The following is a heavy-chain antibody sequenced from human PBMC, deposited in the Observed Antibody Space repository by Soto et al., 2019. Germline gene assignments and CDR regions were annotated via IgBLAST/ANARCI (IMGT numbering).Heavy chain of an antibody. CDR1: GFSFSSYA. J-gene: IGHJ4*02. CDR2: ISGSGGST. CDR3: AKDARRYCSSTSCYASKPLDY. V-gene: IGHV3-23*01. Sequence: PGGSLTLSCAASGFSFSSYAMSWVRQAPGKGLEWVSAISGSGGSTYYADSVKGRFTISRDNSKNTLYLQMNSLRAEDTAVYYCAKDARRYCSSTSCYASKPLDYWGQGTLVTVSS. D-gene: IGHD2-2*01.